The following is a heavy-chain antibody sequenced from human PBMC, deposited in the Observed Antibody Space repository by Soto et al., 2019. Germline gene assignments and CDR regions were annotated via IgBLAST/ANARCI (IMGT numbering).Heavy chain of an antibody. CDR2: ISGSGGNT. Sequence: EVQLLESGGGLVQPGGSLRLSCAASGFTFSSYAMSWVRQAPGKGLEWVSAISGSGGNTYYADSVKGRFTISRDNSKNTLYLQMNSLRAEDTAVYYCARVMWDYGTNSCFDFWGQGTLVTVSS. CDR1: GFTFSSYA. V-gene: IGHV3-23*01. J-gene: IGHJ4*02. CDR3: ARVMWDYGTNSCFDF. D-gene: IGHD4-17*01.